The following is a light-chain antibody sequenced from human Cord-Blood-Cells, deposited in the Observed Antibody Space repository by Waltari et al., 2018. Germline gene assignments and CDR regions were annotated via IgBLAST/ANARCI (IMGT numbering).Light chain of an antibody. CDR2: AAS. Sequence: DIQMTQPPSSLSASVADRVTITCRASQSISSYLNWYQQKPGKAPKLLIYAASSLQSGVPSRFSGSGSGTDFTLTISSLQPEDFATYYCQQSYSTPPYTFGQGTKLEIK. V-gene: IGKV1-39*01. CDR3: QQSYSTPPYT. J-gene: IGKJ2*01. CDR1: QSISSY.